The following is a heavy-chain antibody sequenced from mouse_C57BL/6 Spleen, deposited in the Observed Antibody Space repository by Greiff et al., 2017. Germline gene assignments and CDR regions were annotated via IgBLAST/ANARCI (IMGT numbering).Heavy chain of an antibody. CDR3: ARLVRDYDVDYYAMDY. V-gene: IGHV1-52*01. Sequence: QVQLQQPGAELVRPGSSVKLSCKASGYTFTSYWMHWVKQRPIQGLEWIGNIDPSDSETHYNQKFKDKATLTVDKSSSTAYMQLSRLTAEDSAVYYCARLVRDYDVDYYAMDYWGQGTSVTVSS. J-gene: IGHJ4*01. CDR2: IDPSDSET. CDR1: GYTFTSYW. D-gene: IGHD2-4*01.